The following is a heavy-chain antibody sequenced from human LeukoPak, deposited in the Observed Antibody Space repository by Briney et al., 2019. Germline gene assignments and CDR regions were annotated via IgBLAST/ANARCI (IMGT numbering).Heavy chain of an antibody. CDR3: ATLYYYGSTNWFDP. CDR1: GGSFSGYY. Sequence: SETLSLTCGVDGGSFSGYYWNWIRQPPGKGLEWIGSIYYSGSTYYNPSLKSRVTISVDTSKNQFSLKLSSVTAADTAVYYCATLYYYGSTNWFDPWGQGTLVTVSS. D-gene: IGHD3-10*01. V-gene: IGHV4-34*01. J-gene: IGHJ5*02. CDR2: IYYSGST.